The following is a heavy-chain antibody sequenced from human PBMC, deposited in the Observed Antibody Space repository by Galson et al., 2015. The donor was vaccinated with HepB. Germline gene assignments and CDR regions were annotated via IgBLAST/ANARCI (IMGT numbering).Heavy chain of an antibody. CDR3: ARDPALTGIAAAGGPDRGNYYYYYGMDV. J-gene: IGHJ6*02. V-gene: IGHV3-30*04. D-gene: IGHD6-13*01. CDR1: GLTFSSYA. Sequence: SLRLSCAASGLTFSSYAMHWVRQAPGKGLEWVAVISYDGSNKYYADSVKGRFTISGDNAKNSLYLQMNSLRAEDTAVYYCARDPALTGIAAAGGPDRGNYYYYYGMDVWGQGTTVTVSS. CDR2: ISYDGSNK.